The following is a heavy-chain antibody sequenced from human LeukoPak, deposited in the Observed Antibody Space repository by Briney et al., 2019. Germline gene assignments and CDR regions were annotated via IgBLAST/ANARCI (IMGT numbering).Heavy chain of an antibody. D-gene: IGHD1-14*01. CDR2: ISSSSSYI. CDR3: ARGGMAAFDI. V-gene: IGHV3-21*01. CDR1: GFTFGDYA. Sequence: GGSLRLSCTASGFTFGDYAMNWVRQAPGKGLEWVSSISSSSSYIYYADSVKGRFTISRDNAKNSLYLQMNSLRAEDTAVYYCARGGMAAFDIWGQGTMVTVSS. J-gene: IGHJ3*02.